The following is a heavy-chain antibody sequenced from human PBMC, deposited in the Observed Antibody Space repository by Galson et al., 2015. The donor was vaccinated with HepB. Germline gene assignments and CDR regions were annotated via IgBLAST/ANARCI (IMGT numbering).Heavy chain of an antibody. CDR2: ISGSGGST. J-gene: IGHJ4*02. D-gene: IGHD6-19*01. CDR3: AKLSAVAGTIEGYFDY. V-gene: IGHV3-23*01. CDR1: GFTFSSYA. Sequence: SLRLSCAASGFTFSSYAMSWVRQAPGEGLEWVSVISGSGGSTYYADSVKGRFTISRDNSKNTLYLQMNSLRAEDTAVYYCAKLSAVAGTIEGYFDYWGQGTLVTVSS.